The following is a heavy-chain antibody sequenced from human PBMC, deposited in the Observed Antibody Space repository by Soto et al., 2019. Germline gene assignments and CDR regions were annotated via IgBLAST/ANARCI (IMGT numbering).Heavy chain of an antibody. Sequence: SETLSLTCAVYGGSFSGYYWTWIRQPPGTGLEWIGEINHSGSTNYNPSLKSRVTISVDTSKNQFSLKLSSVTAADTAVYYCARGGIYYYYGMDVWGQGTTVTVSS. V-gene: IGHV4-34*01. J-gene: IGHJ6*02. CDR1: GGSFSGYY. CDR3: ARGGIYYYYGMDV. CDR2: INHSGST. D-gene: IGHD2-15*01.